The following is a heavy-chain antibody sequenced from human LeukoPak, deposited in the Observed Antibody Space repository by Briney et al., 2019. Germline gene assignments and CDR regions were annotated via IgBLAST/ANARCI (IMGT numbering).Heavy chain of an antibody. Sequence: GSLRLSCAASGFTFSSYAMSWVRQAPGKGLEWIGRIYTSGSTNYNPSLKSRVTMSVDTSKNQFSLKLSSVTAADTAVYYCARRRSIAAARKNWFDPWGQGTLVTVSS. D-gene: IGHD6-13*01. J-gene: IGHJ5*02. CDR3: ARRRSIAAARKNWFDP. CDR1: GFTFSSYA. V-gene: IGHV4-4*07. CDR2: IYTSGST.